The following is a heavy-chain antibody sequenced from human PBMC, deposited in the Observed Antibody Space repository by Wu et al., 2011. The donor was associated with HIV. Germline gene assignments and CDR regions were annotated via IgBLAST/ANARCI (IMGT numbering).Heavy chain of an antibody. D-gene: IGHD5-12*01. J-gene: IGHJ6*02. CDR1: FTSYA. CDR3: ARNTDSVATSLYSLGV. CDR2: QSSLWNN. V-gene: IGHV1-69*05. Sequence: FTSYAVSWVRQALDKDLSGWRHQSSLWNNKTTTQKFQDRVTFTTDESKTTAYMELSSLRSEDTAVYYCARNTDSVATSLYSLGVWGQGTTVTVSS.